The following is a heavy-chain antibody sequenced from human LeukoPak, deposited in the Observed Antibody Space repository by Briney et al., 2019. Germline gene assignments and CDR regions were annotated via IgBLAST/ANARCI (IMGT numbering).Heavy chain of an antibody. V-gene: IGHV5-10-1*01. J-gene: IGHJ4*02. CDR1: GYSFTSNW. CDR2: IDPSDSYT. Sequence: GESLKISCKGSGYSFTSNWISWVRQMPGKGLEWMGRIDPSDSYTNYSPSFQGHVTISADKSFSTVFLQWSSLKASDTAMYYSARHFSGSYSPLVDYWGQGTLVTVSS. D-gene: IGHD3-10*01. CDR3: ARHFSGSYSPLVDY.